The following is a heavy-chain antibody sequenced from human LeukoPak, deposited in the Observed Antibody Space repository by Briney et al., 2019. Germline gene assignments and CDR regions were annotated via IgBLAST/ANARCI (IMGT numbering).Heavy chain of an antibody. J-gene: IGHJ6*02. CDR1: GGSFSGYY. V-gene: IGHV4-34*01. CDR2: INHSGST. CDR3: ARGSTVTTTDPNYYYYGTDV. Sequence: SETLSLTCAVYGGSFSGYYWSWIRQPPGKGLEWIGEINHSGSTNYNPSLKSRVTISVDTSKNQFSLKLSSVTAADTAVYYCARGSTVTTTDPNYYYYGTDVWGQGTTVTVSS. D-gene: IGHD4-11*01.